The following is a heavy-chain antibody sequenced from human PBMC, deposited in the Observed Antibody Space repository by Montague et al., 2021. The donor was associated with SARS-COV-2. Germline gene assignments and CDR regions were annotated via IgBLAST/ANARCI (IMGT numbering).Heavy chain of an antibody. V-gene: IGHV4-31*03. CDR2: IYDSGST. CDR3: ARGDGLGPYTGYAFDI. Sequence: TLSLTCTVSGGSISTVGYWSWIRQHPGKGLEWIGYIYDSGSTYYNPXXKSRVTISVDTSKNQFSLKLFSVTAADTAVYYCARGDGLGPYTGYAFDIWGQGTLVTVSS. CDR1: GGSISTVGY. J-gene: IGHJ3*02. D-gene: IGHD3-16*01.